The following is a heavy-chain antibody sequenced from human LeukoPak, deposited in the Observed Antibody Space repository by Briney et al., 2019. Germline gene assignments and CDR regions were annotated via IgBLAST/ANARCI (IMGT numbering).Heavy chain of an antibody. J-gene: IGHJ4*02. D-gene: IGHD3-3*01. CDR2: IKQDGSDK. Sequence: PGGSLRLSCAASGFTFKNYWISWVRQAPGKGQEWVASIKQDGSDKYYVDSMKGRFTISRDNAKNSVYLQMNSLRAEDTAVYYCARGYGSPDFWGQGTLVTVSS. CDR1: GFTFKNYW. V-gene: IGHV3-7*01. CDR3: ARGYGSPDF.